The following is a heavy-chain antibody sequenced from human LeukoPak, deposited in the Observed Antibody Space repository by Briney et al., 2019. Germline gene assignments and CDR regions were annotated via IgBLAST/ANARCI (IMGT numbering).Heavy chain of an antibody. V-gene: IGHV4-39*01. D-gene: IGHD3-22*01. CDR2: IYYSGST. CDR1: GGSISSSSYY. J-gene: IGHJ4*02. Sequence: PSETLSLTCTVSGGSISSSSYYWGWIRQPPGKGLEWIGSIYYSGSTYYNPSLKSRVTISVDTSKNQFSLRLSSVTAADTAVYYCARLFARGYYDSSGWIDYWGQGTLVTVSS. CDR3: ARLFARGYYDSSGWIDY.